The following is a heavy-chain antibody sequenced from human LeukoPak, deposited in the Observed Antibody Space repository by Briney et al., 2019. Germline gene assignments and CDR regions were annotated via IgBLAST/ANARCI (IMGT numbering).Heavy chain of an antibody. D-gene: IGHD2-2*01. CDR1: GFTFSSYG. Sequence: GGSLRLSCAASGFTFSSYGMHWVRQAPGKGLEWVAVISYDGSNKYYADSVKGRFTISRDNSKNTLYLQMNSLRAEDTAVYYCAKDPLDCSRTSCYASDLNYFDYWGQGTLVTVSS. CDR3: AKDPLDCSRTSCYASDLNYFDY. CDR2: ISYDGSNK. J-gene: IGHJ4*02. V-gene: IGHV3-30*18.